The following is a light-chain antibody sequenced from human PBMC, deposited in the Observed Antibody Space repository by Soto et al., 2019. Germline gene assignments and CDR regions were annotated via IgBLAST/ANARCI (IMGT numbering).Light chain of an antibody. Sequence: QSVLTQPRSVSGSPGQSATISCTGTSSDVGAYNYVSWYQQHPGKAPKLMIFDVTKRPSGVPDRFSGSKSGNTASLTISGLQAEDEADYFCCSYAGTYTYVFGTGTKVTVL. CDR3: CSYAGTYTYV. CDR2: DVT. V-gene: IGLV2-11*01. CDR1: SSDVGAYNY. J-gene: IGLJ1*01.